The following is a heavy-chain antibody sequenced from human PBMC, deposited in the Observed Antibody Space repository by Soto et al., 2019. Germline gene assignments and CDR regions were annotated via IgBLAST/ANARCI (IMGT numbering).Heavy chain of an antibody. V-gene: IGHV3-23*01. CDR2: ISGSGGSI. D-gene: IGHD6-13*01. CDR1: GFSFWRYA. CDR3: AKDEIAAAAHFEY. J-gene: IGHJ4*02. Sequence: EVQLLESGGGLVQPGGSLRLSCTASGFSFWRYAMSWVRQAPGKGLEWVSAISGSGGSIYYADSVKGRFTMSRDNSKNTLYLHMNSLTAEDTAVHFCAKDEIAAAAHFEYWGQGTLVTVSS.